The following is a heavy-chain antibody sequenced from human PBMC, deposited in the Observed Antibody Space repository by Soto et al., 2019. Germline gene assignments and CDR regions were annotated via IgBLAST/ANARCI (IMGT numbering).Heavy chain of an antibody. CDR1: GESISTVDYF. J-gene: IGHJ5*01. CDR2: IYKSTTT. D-gene: IGHD2-15*01. V-gene: IGHV4-30-4*01. Sequence: SETLSLTCSVSGESISTVDYFLAWIRQPPGQALEYIGYIYKSTTTYYNPSFESRVAISLDTSKGQFSLNVTSVTAADTAVYFCARGRYCLTGRCFPNWFDSWGQGTLVTVSS. CDR3: ARGRYCLTGRCFPNWFDS.